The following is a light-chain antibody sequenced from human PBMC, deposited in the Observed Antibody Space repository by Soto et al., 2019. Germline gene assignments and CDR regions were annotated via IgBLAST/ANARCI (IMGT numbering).Light chain of an antibody. Sequence: AIQVTQSPSSLSASVGGRVTITCRASQGIRNDLSWYQQKPGKAPKLLIYDASSLESGVPSRFSGSGSGTEFTLTISSLQPDDFATYYCQQYNSYSPYTFGQGTKVDIK. CDR3: QQYNSYSPYT. CDR1: QGIRND. CDR2: DAS. V-gene: IGKV1-13*02. J-gene: IGKJ2*01.